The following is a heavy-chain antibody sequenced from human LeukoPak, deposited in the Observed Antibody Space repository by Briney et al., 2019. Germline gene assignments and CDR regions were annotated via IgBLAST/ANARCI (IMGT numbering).Heavy chain of an antibody. CDR3: ARDWAHYDFWSGYPSTAVDY. D-gene: IGHD3-3*01. Sequence: GASVKVSCKASGYTFTSYGISWVRQAPGQGLEWMGWISAYNGNTNYAQKLQGRVTMTTDTSTSTAYMELRSLRSDDTAVYYCARDWAHYDFWSGYPSTAVDYWGQGTLVTVSS. CDR1: GYTFTSYG. J-gene: IGHJ4*02. CDR2: ISAYNGNT. V-gene: IGHV1-18*01.